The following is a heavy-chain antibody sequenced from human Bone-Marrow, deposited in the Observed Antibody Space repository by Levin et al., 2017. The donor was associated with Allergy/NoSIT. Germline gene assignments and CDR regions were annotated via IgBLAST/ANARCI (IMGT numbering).Heavy chain of an antibody. CDR2: SKSKTDGGTT. V-gene: IGHV3-15*01. J-gene: IGHJ6*03. CDR3: TTPVGDGYYYYYMDV. D-gene: IGHD4-17*01. Sequence: GGSLRLSCAASGFTFSNAWMSWVRQAPGKGLEWVGRSKSKTDGGTTDYAAPVKGRFTISRDDSKNTLYLQMNSLKTEDTAVYYCTTPVGDGYYYYYMDVWGKGTTVTVSS. CDR1: GFTFSNAW.